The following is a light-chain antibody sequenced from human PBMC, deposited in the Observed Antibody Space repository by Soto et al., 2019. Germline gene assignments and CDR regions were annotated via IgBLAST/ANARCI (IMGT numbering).Light chain of an antibody. Sequence: EIVLTQSPGTLSLSPGERATLSCRASQSVSSSYLAWYQQKPGQAPRLLSYGASSRATGIPDRFSGSGSGTEFTLTISSLQSQDFAVYYCQQYNKWPRTFGQGTKVDIK. V-gene: IGKV3-20*01. CDR2: GAS. J-gene: IGKJ1*01. CDR3: QQYNKWPRT. CDR1: QSVSSSY.